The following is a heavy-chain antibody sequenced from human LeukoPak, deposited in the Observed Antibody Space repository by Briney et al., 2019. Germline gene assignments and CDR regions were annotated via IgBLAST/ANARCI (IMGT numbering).Heavy chain of an antibody. CDR2: IYYSGST. D-gene: IGHD1-26*01. CDR3: ARGELLTPDC. J-gene: IGHJ4*02. V-gene: IGHV4-39*07. Sequence: KASETLSLTCTVSGGSISSSSYYWGWIRQPPGKGLEWIGSIYYSGSTYYNPSLKSRVTISVDTSKNQFSLKLSSVTAADTAVYYCARGELLTPDCWGQGTLVTVSS. CDR1: GGSISSSSYY.